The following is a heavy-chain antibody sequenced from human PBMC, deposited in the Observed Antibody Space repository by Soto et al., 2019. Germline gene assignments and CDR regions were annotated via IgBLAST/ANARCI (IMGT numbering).Heavy chain of an antibody. CDR3: AKSTLTRRYSYGMDV. V-gene: IGHV3-30*18. J-gene: IGHJ6*02. CDR2: ISYDGSNK. Sequence: PGGSLRLSCAASGFTFSSYCMHWVRQAPGKGLEWVAVISYDGSNKYYADSVKGRFTISRDNSKNTLYLQMNSLRAEDTAVYYCAKSTLTRRYSYGMDVCGQWTTVSLCS. D-gene: IGHD4-17*01. CDR1: GFTFSSYC.